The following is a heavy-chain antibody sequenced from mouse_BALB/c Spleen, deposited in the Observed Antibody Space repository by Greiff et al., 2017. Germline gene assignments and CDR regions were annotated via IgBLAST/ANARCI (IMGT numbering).Heavy chain of an antibody. V-gene: IGHV5-6-4*01. CDR3: TRDHPMDY. J-gene: IGHJ4*01. CDR1: GFTFSSYT. Sequence: EVKLVESGGGLVKPGGSLKLSCAASGFTFSSYTMSWVRQTPEKRLEWVATISSGGSYTYYPDSVKGRFTISRDNAKNTLYLQMSSLKSEDTAMYYCTRDHPMDYWGQGTSVTGSS. CDR2: ISSGGSYT.